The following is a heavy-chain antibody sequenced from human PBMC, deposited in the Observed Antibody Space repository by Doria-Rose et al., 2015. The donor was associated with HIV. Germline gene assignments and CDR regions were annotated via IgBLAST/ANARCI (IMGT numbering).Heavy chain of an antibody. Sequence: QVQLVRSGAEVKKPGASVRVSCKASGYTFTRYAMHWVRQAPGQRPEWMGWINVDNGNTEYSQKFQGRLTITRDTSASIAYMELSSLTSDDTAVYYCAKDRVRVVQAATTLDFWGQGTLVTVSS. CDR1: GYTFTRYA. CDR2: INVDNGNT. V-gene: IGHV1-3*01. CDR3: AKDRVRVVQAATTLDF. D-gene: IGHD2-2*01. J-gene: IGHJ4*02.